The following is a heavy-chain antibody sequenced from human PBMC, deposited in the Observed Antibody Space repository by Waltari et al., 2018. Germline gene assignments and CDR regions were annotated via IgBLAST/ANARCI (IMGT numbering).Heavy chain of an antibody. CDR2: ISSSGSTI. Sequence: QVQLVESGGGLVTPGGSLRISCAASGFTSSASYMSWIRQAPGKGLEWVSYISSSGSTIYYADSVKGRFTISRDNAKNSLYLQMNSLRAEDTAVYYCARDDSIAVGLDYWGQGTLVTVSS. CDR3: ARDDSIAVGLDY. V-gene: IGHV3-11*04. J-gene: IGHJ4*02. CDR1: GFTSSASY. D-gene: IGHD6-19*01.